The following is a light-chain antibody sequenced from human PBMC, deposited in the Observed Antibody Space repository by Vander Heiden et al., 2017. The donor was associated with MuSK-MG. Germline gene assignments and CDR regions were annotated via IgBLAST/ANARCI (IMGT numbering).Light chain of an antibody. V-gene: IGLV1-40*01. CDR2: GNT. CDR3: QSFDSSLSGCV. Sequence: QSVLTQPPSVSGAPGQRVTLTCTGSSSNIGAGYAVHWYQQFPGTAPKLLIYGNTNRPSGVPDRFSGSKSDTSASLAITGLQAEDEADYYCQSFDSSLSGCVFGTGTKVTV. CDR1: SSNIGAGYA. J-gene: IGLJ1*01.